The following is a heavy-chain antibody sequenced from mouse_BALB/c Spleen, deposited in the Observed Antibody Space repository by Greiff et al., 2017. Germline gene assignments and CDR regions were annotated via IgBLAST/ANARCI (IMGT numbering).Heavy chain of an antibody. Sequence: EVHLVESGGGLVQPGGSRKLSCAASGFTFSSFGMHWVRQAPEKGLEWVAYISSGSRTIYYADTVKGRFTISRDNPKNTLFLQMTSLRSEDTAMYYCAKNYRNYFDYWGQGTTLTVSS. CDR3: AKNYRNYFDY. CDR2: ISSGSRTI. CDR1: GFTFSSFG. V-gene: IGHV5-17*02. D-gene: IGHD2-14*01. J-gene: IGHJ2*01.